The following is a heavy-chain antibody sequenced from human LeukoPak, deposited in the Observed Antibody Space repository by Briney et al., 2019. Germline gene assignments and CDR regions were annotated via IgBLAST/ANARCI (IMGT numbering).Heavy chain of an antibody. D-gene: IGHD6-13*01. CDR2: IYYSGST. CDR1: GGSISSGGYY. V-gene: IGHV4-31*03. Sequence: PSETPSLTCTVSGGSISSGGYYWSWIRQHPGKGLEWIGYIYYSGSTYYNPSLKSRVTISVDTSKNQFSLKLSSVTAADTAVYYCARYSSSWFLDYWGQGTLVTVSS. CDR3: ARYSSSWFLDY. J-gene: IGHJ4*02.